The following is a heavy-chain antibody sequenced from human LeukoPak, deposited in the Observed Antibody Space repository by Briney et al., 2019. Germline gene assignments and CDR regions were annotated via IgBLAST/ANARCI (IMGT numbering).Heavy chain of an antibody. V-gene: IGHV3-30-3*01. CDR3: ARGPDRSGFDY. CDR2: ISYDLSNK. J-gene: IGHJ4*02. Sequence: GGSLRLSCAASGFTFSSYTMHWVRQAPGKGLEWVAVISYDLSNKYYADSVKGRFTISRDNSKNTLYPQMNNLRAEDTAVYYCARGPDRSGFDYWGQGALVTVSS. D-gene: IGHD3-10*01. CDR1: GFTFSSYT.